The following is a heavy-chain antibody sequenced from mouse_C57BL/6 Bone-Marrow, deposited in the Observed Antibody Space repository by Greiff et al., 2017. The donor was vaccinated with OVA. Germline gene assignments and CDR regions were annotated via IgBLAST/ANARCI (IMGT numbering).Heavy chain of an antibody. CDR2: IYPRSGNT. J-gene: IGHJ1*03. Sequence: VQLQQSGAELARPGASVKLSCKASGYTFTSSGISWVKQRTGQGLEWIGEIYPRSGNTYYNEKFKGKATLTADKSSSTAYMELRSLTSEDSAVDFCARFTTVVATNYWYFDVWGTGTTVTVSS. D-gene: IGHD1-1*01. V-gene: IGHV1-81*01. CDR1: GYTFTSSG. CDR3: ARFTTVVATNYWYFDV.